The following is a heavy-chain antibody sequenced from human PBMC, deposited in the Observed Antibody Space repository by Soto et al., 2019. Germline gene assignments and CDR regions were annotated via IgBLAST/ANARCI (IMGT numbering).Heavy chain of an antibody. V-gene: IGHV3-23*01. CDR2: ISGSGGST. CDR3: AKDQGIVVVVAATLDY. Sequence: EVQLLESGGGLVQPGGSLRLYCAASGFTFGSYAMSCVRQAPGKGLEWVSAISGSGGSTYYADSVKGRFTIYRDNSKNTLYLQMNSLRAEDTAVYYCAKDQGIVVVVAATLDYWGQGTLVTVSS. J-gene: IGHJ4*02. CDR1: GFTFGSYA. D-gene: IGHD2-15*01.